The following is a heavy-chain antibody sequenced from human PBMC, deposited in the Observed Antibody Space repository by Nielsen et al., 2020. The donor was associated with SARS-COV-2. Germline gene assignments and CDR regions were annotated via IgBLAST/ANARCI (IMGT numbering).Heavy chain of an antibody. V-gene: IGHV3-33*01. D-gene: IGHD4/OR15-4a*01. CDR2: IRSDGSEQ. Sequence: WIRQPPGKGLEWVAVIRSDGSEQFYADSVTGRFAIARDNSDNSVDLHMNSLRAEDTAVYYCARQRMTMVMRNYFYYYMDVWGKGTTVTVSS. CDR3: ARQRMTMVMRNYFYYYMDV. J-gene: IGHJ6*03.